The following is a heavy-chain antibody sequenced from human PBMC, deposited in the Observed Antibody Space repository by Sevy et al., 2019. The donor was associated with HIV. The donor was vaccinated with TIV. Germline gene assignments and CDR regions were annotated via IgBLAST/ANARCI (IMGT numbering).Heavy chain of an antibody. V-gene: IGHV3-53*01. CDR1: GFTVSSNY. D-gene: IGHD1-26*01. Sequence: GGSLRLSCAASGFTVSSNYMSWVRQAPGKGLEWVSVIYSGGSTYYADSVKGRFTISRDNSKNTRYLQMNSLRADDTAVYYCARVGGKDPGDAFDIWGQGTMVTVSS. CDR3: ARVGGKDPGDAFDI. J-gene: IGHJ3*02. CDR2: IYSGGST.